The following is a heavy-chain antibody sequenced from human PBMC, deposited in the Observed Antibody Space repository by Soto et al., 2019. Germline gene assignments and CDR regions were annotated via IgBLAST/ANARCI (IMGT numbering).Heavy chain of an antibody. Sequence: SETLSLTCTVSGASLSSYFWTWIRQPAGKGLDWIGRISTSWTTNYNPSLKSRVTMCGDTSTHTFPGTLSSVAYEDAAVYCCARKGGQDRWLDPWGQGTLVTVSS. J-gene: IGHJ5*02. D-gene: IGHD2-15*01. CDR3: ARKGGQDRWLDP. CDR2: ISTSWTT. CDR1: GASLSSYF. V-gene: IGHV4-4*07.